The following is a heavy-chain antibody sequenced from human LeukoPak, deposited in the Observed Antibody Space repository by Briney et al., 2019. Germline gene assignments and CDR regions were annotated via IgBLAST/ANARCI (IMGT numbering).Heavy chain of an antibody. D-gene: IGHD6-19*01. CDR1: GFTFSCYD. CDR3: AKGREGSGRYLPDY. V-gene: IGHV3-30*02. CDR2: IRYDGSNR. Sequence: GVSVRLSCAASGFTFSCYDMLWVRQAPGKGLEGVAFIRYDGSNRYYADSVKGRFTNSRDNSKNTLYLQMNSLRAEDTAVYYCAKGREGSGRYLPDYWGQGTLVTVSS. J-gene: IGHJ4*02.